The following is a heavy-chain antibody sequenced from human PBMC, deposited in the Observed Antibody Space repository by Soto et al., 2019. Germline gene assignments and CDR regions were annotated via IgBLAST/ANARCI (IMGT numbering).Heavy chain of an antibody. CDR1: GGSISSSNW. D-gene: IGHD1-26*01. CDR2: IYHSGST. J-gene: IGHJ4*02. V-gene: IGHV4-4*02. CDR3: AREYRYVGATEGFDY. Sequence: QVQLQESGPGLVKPSGTLSLTCAVSGGSISSSNWWSWVRQPPGKGLEWIGEIYHSGSTNYNPSLQSRVAISVDKSKNQFSLKLSSVTAADTAVYYCAREYRYVGATEGFDYWGQGPLVTVSS.